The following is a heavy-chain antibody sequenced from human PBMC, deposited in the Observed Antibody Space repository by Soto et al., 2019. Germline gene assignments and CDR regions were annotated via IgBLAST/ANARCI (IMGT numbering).Heavy chain of an antibody. V-gene: IGHV3-33*01. CDR3: ARAFDFWNAQEY. CDR1: GFTFSNYA. J-gene: IGHJ4*01. Sequence: GGSLRLSCAASGFTFSNYAMHWVRQTQGKGLDWVAVIWNDGNNKYYADSVQGRFIISRDNSKNTLYLQMNSLRAEDTAVYYCARAFDFWNAQEYWGHGTLVTVSS. CDR2: IWNDGNNK. D-gene: IGHD3-3*01.